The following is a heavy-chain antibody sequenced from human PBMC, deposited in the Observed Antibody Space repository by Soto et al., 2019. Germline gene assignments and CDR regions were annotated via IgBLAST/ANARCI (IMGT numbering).Heavy chain of an antibody. CDR2: ISYDGSNN. Sequence: QVQLVESGGGVVQPGRSLRLSCAASGFTFSSYGMHWVRQAPGKGLEWVAVISYDGSNNYYADSVKGRFTISRDNSKNTLYLQMNSLRAEDTAVYYCAKDQRRGVRGVRTYYYGMDVWGQGTTVTVSS. V-gene: IGHV3-30*18. CDR1: GFTFSSYG. D-gene: IGHD3-10*01. CDR3: AKDQRRGVRGVRTYYYGMDV. J-gene: IGHJ6*02.